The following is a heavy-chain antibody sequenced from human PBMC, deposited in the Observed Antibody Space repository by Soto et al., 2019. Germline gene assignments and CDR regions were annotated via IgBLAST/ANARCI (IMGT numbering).Heavy chain of an antibody. J-gene: IGHJ4*02. CDR1: GGSISSSSYY. Sequence: SETLSLTCTVSGGSISSSSYYWGWIRQPPGKGLEWIGSIYYSGSTYYNPSLKSRVTISVDTSKNQFSLKLSSVTAADTAVYYCASTGYQDYIWGSYRRSSYFDYWGQGTLVTVSS. V-gene: IGHV4-39*01. CDR3: ASTGYQDYIWGSYRRSSYFDY. CDR2: IYYSGST. D-gene: IGHD3-16*02.